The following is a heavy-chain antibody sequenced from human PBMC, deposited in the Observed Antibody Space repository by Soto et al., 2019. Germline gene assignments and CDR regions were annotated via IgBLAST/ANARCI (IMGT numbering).Heavy chain of an antibody. Sequence: GGALKVSCAASGVTFSSYTMSWVRQAPGKGLEWVSSISSSSSYTYYADSVKGRFTISRDNAKNSLYLQMNSLRAEDTAVYYCARDMIFGVVIISFGGMDVWGQGTTVTVSS. J-gene: IGHJ6*02. CDR1: GVTFSSYT. CDR2: ISSSSSYT. V-gene: IGHV3-21*01. D-gene: IGHD3-3*01. CDR3: ARDMIFGVVIISFGGMDV.